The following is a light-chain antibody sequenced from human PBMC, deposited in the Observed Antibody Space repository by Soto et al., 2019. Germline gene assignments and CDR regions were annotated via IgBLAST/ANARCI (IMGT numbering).Light chain of an antibody. CDR3: QQYGSSPPYT. V-gene: IGKV3-20*01. CDR1: QSVSSNY. CDR2: GAS. Sequence: EVVLTQAPGTLSLSPGEGATLSCRASQSVSSNYLAWYQQEPGQAPRLLIFGASNRASDIPDRFSGSGSGTDFTLTISRLEHKDFAVYYCQQYGSSPPYTFGQGTKLEIK. J-gene: IGKJ2*01.